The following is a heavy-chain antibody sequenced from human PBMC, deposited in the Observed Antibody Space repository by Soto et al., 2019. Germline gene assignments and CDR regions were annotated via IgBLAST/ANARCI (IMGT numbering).Heavy chain of an antibody. CDR3: ARGTTTSAFSAMDV. CDR2: ISYDGDNK. V-gene: IGHV3-30-3*01. J-gene: IGHJ6*02. CDR1: GFTFSYHA. Sequence: QVQLVESGGGVVQPGRSLRLSCAASGFTFSYHALNWVRQAPGKGLEWVAVISYDGDNKYIAESVKGQFTISRDNSKNTVSLQMNRLRAEDTAMYFCARGTTTSAFSAMDVWGQGTTVTVSS. D-gene: IGHD1-1*01.